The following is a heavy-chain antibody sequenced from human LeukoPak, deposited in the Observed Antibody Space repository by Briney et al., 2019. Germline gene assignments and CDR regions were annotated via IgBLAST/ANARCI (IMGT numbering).Heavy chain of an antibody. V-gene: IGHV4-34*01. D-gene: IGHD2-2*01. CDR2: INHSGST. Sequence: PSETLSLTCAVYGGSFSGYYWSWIRQPPGEGLEWIGEINHSGSTNYNPSLKNRVTISVDTSKNQFSLKLSSVTAADTAVYYCARRAAAPYYYYYYMDVWGKGTTVTISS. CDR3: ARRAAAPYYYYYYMDV. J-gene: IGHJ6*03. CDR1: GGSFSGYY.